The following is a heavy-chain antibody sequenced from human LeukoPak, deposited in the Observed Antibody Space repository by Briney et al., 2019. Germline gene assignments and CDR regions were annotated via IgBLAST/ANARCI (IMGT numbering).Heavy chain of an antibody. CDR2: IYWNDDK. J-gene: IGHJ3*02. Sequence: SGPTLVNPAQTLTLTCTFSGFSLSTYGVGVGWIRQPPGKALEWLALIYWNDDKRYSPSLKSRLTITKDTSKNQVVLTMTNMDPVDTATYYCAHRLISFGCPNGVCRGAFDTWGQGTMVTVSS. CDR3: AHRLISFGCPNGVCRGAFDT. D-gene: IGHD2-8*01. V-gene: IGHV2-5*01. CDR1: GFSLSTYGVG.